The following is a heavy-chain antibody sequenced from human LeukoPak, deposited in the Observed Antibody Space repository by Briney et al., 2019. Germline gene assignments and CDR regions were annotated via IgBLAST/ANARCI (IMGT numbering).Heavy chain of an antibody. D-gene: IGHD6-13*01. CDR3: ARDSSSWADAFDI. Sequence: ASVKVSCKASGYTFTSYGISWVRQAPGQGLEWMGWISAYNGNTNYAQKLQGRVTMTTDTSTSTACMELRSLRSDDTAVYYCARDSSSWADAFDIWGQGTMVTVSS. CDR2: ISAYNGNT. V-gene: IGHV1-18*01. J-gene: IGHJ3*02. CDR1: GYTFTSYG.